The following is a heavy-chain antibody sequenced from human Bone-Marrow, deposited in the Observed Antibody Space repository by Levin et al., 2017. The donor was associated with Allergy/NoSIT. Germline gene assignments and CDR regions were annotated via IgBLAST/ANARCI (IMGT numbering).Heavy chain of an antibody. V-gene: IGHV3-33*01. CDR3: ARAGRSGTYDSPDFDY. CDR1: GFMFSSYG. J-gene: IGHJ4*02. D-gene: IGHD3-16*01. Sequence: QAGGSLRLSCAASGFMFSSYGMHWVRQAPGKGLEWVAVVWYDGSQKYYTDSVKGRFTISRDKSKNTLYLQMNSLKAEDTAVYYCARAGRSGTYDSPDFDYWGQGTLVTVSS. CDR2: VWYDGSQK.